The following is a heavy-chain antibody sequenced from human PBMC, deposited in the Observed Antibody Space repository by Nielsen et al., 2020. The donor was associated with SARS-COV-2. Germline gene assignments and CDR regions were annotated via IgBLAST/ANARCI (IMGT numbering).Heavy chain of an antibody. J-gene: IGHJ6*02. CDR1: GGSISSGGYS. CDR3: ARAADPDYYYYGMDV. CDR2: IYNSGST. V-gene: IGHV4-30-4*07. Sequence: LRLSCAVSGGSISSGGYSWSWIRQPPGKGLEWIGYIYNSGSTYYNPSLKSRVTISVDTSKNQFSLKLSSVTAADTAVYYCARAADPDYYYYGMDVWGQGTTVIVSS.